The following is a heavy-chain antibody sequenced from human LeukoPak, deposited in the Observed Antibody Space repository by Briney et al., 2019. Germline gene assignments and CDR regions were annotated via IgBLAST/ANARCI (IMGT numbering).Heavy chain of an antibody. CDR2: IYYSGST. Sequence: SETLSLTCTVSGGSISSSSYYWGWIRQPPGKGLEWIGSIYYSGSTYYNPSLKSRVTISVDTSKNQFSLKLSSVTAADTAVYYCAGVDSGSFNLNYWGQGTLVTVSS. V-gene: IGHV4-39*07. CDR1: GGSISSSSYY. J-gene: IGHJ4*02. CDR3: AGVDSGSFNLNY. D-gene: IGHD1-26*01.